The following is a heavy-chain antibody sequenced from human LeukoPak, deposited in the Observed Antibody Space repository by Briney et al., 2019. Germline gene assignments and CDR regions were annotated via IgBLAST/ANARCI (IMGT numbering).Heavy chain of an antibody. D-gene: IGHD3-22*01. Sequence: PGGSLRLSCAASGFSVSSNYMSWVRKAPGKGLEWVSVIYGGVSTYYADSVKGRFTISGDKSKSTVYLQMNNLRDDDTAVYFCARGASSGSYFFEYWGQGTLVTVSS. CDR3: ARGASSGSYFFEY. CDR2: IYGGVST. J-gene: IGHJ4*02. CDR1: GFSVSSNY. V-gene: IGHV3-66*01.